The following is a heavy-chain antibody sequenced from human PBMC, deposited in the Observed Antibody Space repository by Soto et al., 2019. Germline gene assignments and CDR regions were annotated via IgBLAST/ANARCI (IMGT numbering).Heavy chain of an antibody. D-gene: IGHD5-12*01. CDR1: GYTFTRYY. V-gene: IGHV1-2*02. J-gene: IGHJ4*02. CDR2: INPKNGAK. CDR3: AGAGATLYDYSGGSLPS. Sequence: QLQLEQSGAEVKKPGASVKISCKASGYTFTRYYLHWVRQAPGQGLQWMGWINPKNGAKHYAQGFEDRVTMTRATSNDTAYMELSRLRSDDTAIFYCAGAGATLYDYSGGSLPSWGQGTLVIGSS.